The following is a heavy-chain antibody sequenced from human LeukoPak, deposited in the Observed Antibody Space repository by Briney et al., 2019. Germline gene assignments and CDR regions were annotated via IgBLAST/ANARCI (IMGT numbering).Heavy chain of an antibody. V-gene: IGHV4-39*07. CDR3: ARAYYYGSGSPPGH. Sequence: SETLSLTCTVSGGSISSSSYYWGWIRQPPGKGLEWIGCIYYSGSTYYNPSLKSRVTISVDTSKNQFSLKLSSVTAADTAVYYCARAYYYGSGSPPGHWGQGTLVTVSS. CDR2: IYYSGST. D-gene: IGHD3-10*01. CDR1: GGSISSSSYY. J-gene: IGHJ4*02.